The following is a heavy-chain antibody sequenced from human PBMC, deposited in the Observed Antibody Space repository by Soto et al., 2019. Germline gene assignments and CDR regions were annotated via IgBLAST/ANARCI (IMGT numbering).Heavy chain of an antibody. CDR3: ARVAYDAFEI. J-gene: IGHJ3*02. V-gene: IGHV3-11*05. CDR1: GFTFSDYY. Sequence: QVRLVESGGGLVKPGGSLRLSCAASGFTFSDYYMNWIRQAPGKGLEWVSYISSSRSYTNYANSVKGRFTISRDNAKNSLYLQMSSLSAEDTGVYYCARVAYDAFEIWGQGTMVTVSS. CDR2: ISSSRSYT. D-gene: IGHD3-16*01.